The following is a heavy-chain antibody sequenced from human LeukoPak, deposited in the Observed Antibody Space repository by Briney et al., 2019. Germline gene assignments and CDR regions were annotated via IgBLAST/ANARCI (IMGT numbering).Heavy chain of an antibody. CDR3: ARAYSSGWYGDY. J-gene: IGHJ4*02. D-gene: IGHD6-19*01. Sequence: PGGSLRLSCAASGFTFSSYSMNWVRQAPGKGLEWVSYISSSSSYTNYADSVKGRFTISRDNAKNSLYLQMNSLRAEDTAVYYCARAYSSGWYGDYWGQGTLVTVSS. CDR1: GFTFSSYS. CDR2: ISSSSSYT. V-gene: IGHV3-21*05.